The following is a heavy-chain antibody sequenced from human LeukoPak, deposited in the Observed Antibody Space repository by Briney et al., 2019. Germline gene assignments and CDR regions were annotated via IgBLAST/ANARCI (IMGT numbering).Heavy chain of an antibody. J-gene: IGHJ4*02. D-gene: IGHD4-17*01. Sequence: ASVKFSCKASGYTFTAYDIHWVRQAPGQGLEWMGWINPNSGGTNYAQKFQGRVTMTRDTSISTAYMELSRLRSDDTAVYYCTRDVGSRYGHDCWGQGTLVTVSS. V-gene: IGHV1-2*02. CDR3: TRDVGSRYGHDC. CDR2: INPNSGGT. CDR1: GYTFTAYD.